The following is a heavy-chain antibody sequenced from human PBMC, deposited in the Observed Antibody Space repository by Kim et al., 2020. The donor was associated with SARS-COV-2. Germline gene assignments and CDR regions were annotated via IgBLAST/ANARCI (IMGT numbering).Heavy chain of an antibody. CDR2: INHSGST. J-gene: IGHJ5*02. CDR3: AGVIVVVVAATPHAHWFDP. D-gene: IGHD2-15*01. CDR1: GGSFSGYY. Sequence: SETLSLTCAVYGGSFSGYYWSWIRQPPGKGLEWIGEINHSGSTKYNPSLKSRVIISLDTYKNQFFLQLSSVTAADTAVYYCAGVIVVVVAATPHAHWFDPWGQGTLVTVFS. V-gene: IGHV4-34*01.